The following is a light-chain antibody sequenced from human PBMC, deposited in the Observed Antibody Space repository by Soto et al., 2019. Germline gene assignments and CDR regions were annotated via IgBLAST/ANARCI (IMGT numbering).Light chain of an antibody. CDR2: DVS. V-gene: IGLV2-14*03. Sequence: QSVLTQPASVSGSPGQSITISCTGTSSDIGRYNYVSWYQHSPGKAPTLIIYDVSDRPSGVSNRFSGSKSGTTASLTISGLQAEDEADYYCGSYTSSDTMIFGGGTKLTVL. J-gene: IGLJ2*01. CDR3: GSYTSSDTMI. CDR1: SSDIGRYNY.